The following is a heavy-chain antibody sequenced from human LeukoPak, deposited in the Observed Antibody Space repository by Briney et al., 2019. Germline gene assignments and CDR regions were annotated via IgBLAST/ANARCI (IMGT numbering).Heavy chain of an antibody. CDR3: ARGGKVATLFVGY. D-gene: IGHD5-12*01. CDR1: GFTFSDYY. CDR2: ISSSGSTI. J-gene: IGHJ4*02. V-gene: IGHV3-11*01. Sequence: GVSLTLSCAASGFTFSDYYMSWIRQAPGEGLEWVSYISSSGSTIYYADSVKGRFTISRDNAKNSLYLQMNSLRAEDTPVYYCARGGKVATLFVGYWGQGTLVTVSS.